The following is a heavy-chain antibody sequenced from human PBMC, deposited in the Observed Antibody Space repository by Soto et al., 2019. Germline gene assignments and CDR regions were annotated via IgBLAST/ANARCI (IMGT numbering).Heavy chain of an antibody. CDR2: LIPIFGTA. CDR3: ARVRRVATPGYYYYGMDV. D-gene: IGHD5-12*01. J-gene: IGHJ6*02. CDR1: GGTFSSYA. V-gene: IGHV1-69*01. Sequence: QVQLVQSGAEVKKPGSSVKVSCKASGGTFSSYAISWVRQSPGQGLAWMGGLIPIFGTANYAQQFQGRVTIPAHDTTSTAYMELSSLRSDDTAEYYCARVRRVATPGYYYYGMDVWGQGTTFTVSS.